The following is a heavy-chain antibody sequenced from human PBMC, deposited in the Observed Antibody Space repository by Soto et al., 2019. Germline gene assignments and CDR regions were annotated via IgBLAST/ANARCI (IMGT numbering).Heavy chain of an antibody. CDR1: GYTFTGYY. V-gene: IGHV1-2*02. Sequence: ASVKVSCKASGYTFTGYYMHWVRQAPGQGLEWMGWINPNSGGTNYAQKFQGRVTMTRDTSISTAYMELSRLRSDDTAVYYCARVYPHYYDRSGYYQPDDAFDIWGKVTMVTVSS. D-gene: IGHD3-22*01. CDR2: INPNSGGT. CDR3: ARVYPHYYDRSGYYQPDDAFDI. J-gene: IGHJ3*02.